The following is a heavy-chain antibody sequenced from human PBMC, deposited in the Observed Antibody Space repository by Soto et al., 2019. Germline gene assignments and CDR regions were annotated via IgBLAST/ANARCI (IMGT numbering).Heavy chain of an antibody. CDR1: GYSFTSYW. CDR3: ARQTYCSSTSCYTVDS. J-gene: IGHJ4*02. V-gene: IGHV5-51*01. CDR2: IYLGDSDT. Sequence: GESLKISCKGSGYSFTSYWIGWVRQMPGKGLEWMGIIYLGDSDTRYSPSFQGQVTISADKSISTAYLQWSSPKASDTAMYYCARQTYCSSTSCYTVDSWGQGTLVTVSS. D-gene: IGHD2-2*02.